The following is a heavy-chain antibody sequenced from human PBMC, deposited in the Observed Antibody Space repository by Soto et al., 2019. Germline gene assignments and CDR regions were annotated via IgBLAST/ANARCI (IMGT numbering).Heavy chain of an antibody. V-gene: IGHV1-2*04. CDR3: ARGWSGIAAAGTGSHNWFDP. Sequence: GSVKVSCKASGYTFTGYDMHWVRQAPGQGVEGMGGINPNSGGTNYAQKFQGWVTMTRDTSISTAYMERSRLRSDDTAVYYCARGWSGIAAAGTGSHNWFDPWGKGTLVTVPS. J-gene: IGHJ5*02. CDR2: INPNSGGT. CDR1: GYTFTGYD. D-gene: IGHD6-13*01.